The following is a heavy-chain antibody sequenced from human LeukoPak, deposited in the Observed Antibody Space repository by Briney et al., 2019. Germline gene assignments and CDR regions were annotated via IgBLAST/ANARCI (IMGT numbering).Heavy chain of an antibody. CDR1: GGSFSGYY. Sequence: SETLSLTCAVYGGSFSGYYWSWTRQPPGKGLEWIGEINHSGSTNYDPSLKSRVTISVDTSKNQFSLKLSSVTAADTAVYYCARGSVVPNKGRSYFDLWGRGTLVTVSS. D-gene: IGHD2-2*01. CDR2: INHSGST. J-gene: IGHJ2*01. CDR3: ARGSVVPNKGRSYFDL. V-gene: IGHV4-34*01.